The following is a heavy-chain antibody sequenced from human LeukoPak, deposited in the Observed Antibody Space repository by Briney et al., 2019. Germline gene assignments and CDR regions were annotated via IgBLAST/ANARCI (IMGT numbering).Heavy chain of an antibody. V-gene: IGHV4-39*07. CDR2: IYYSGST. Sequence: PSETLSLTCTVSGGSISSSSYYWGWIRQPPGKGLEWIGSIYYSGSTSYNPSLKSRVTISVDTSKNQYSLKLSSVTAADTAVYYCAREYCSGGSCYFDYWGQGTLVTVSS. CDR3: AREYCSGGSCYFDY. CDR1: GGSISSSSYY. D-gene: IGHD2-15*01. J-gene: IGHJ4*02.